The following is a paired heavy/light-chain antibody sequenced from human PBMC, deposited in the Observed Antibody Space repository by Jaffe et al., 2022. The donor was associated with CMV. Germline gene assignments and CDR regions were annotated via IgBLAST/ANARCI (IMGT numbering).Heavy chain of an antibody. CDR2: INPRDSIT. V-gene: IGHV5-51*01. Sequence: EVLLEQSGAEVKEPGESLKISCQGSGYTFRNYWIAWVRQMPGKGLEWMAIINPRDSITRYSPSFEGHVTISVDESINTAYLQWVSLRASDTAMYFCARLWVSATGTSGLDSWGQGTLVTVSS. J-gene: IGHJ4*02. CDR1: GYTFRNYW. D-gene: IGHD1-1*01. CDR3: ARLWVSATGTSGLDS.
Light chain of an antibody. Sequence: AIQMTQSPSSLSASVGDKVTITCRASQDIRNDLGWYQLKPGRAPRLLIYSASNLQSGVPSRFSGSGSGTDFTLTISSLQPEDFATYTCLQDYDYPWTFGQGTKVEIK. V-gene: IGKV1-6*01. CDR2: SAS. CDR3: LQDYDYPWT. J-gene: IGKJ1*01. CDR1: QDIRND.